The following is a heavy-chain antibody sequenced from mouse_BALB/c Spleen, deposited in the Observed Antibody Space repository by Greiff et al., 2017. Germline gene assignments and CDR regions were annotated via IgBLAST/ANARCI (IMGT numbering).Heavy chain of an antibody. CDR3: NACDYGTPDY. V-gene: IGHV14-4*02. Sequence: EVQLQQSGAELVRSGASVKLSCTASGFNIKDYYMHWVKQRPEQGLEWIGWIDPENGDTEYAPKFQGKATMTADTSSNTAYLQLSSLTSEDTAVYYCNACDYGTPDYWGQGTTLTVSS. CDR2: IDPENGDT. CDR1: GFNIKDYY. J-gene: IGHJ2*01. D-gene: IGHD1-1*01.